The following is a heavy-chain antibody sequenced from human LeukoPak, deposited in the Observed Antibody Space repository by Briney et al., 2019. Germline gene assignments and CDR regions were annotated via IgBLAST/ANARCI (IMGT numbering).Heavy chain of an antibody. V-gene: IGHV3-23*01. CDR1: GFTFSSYA. CDR3: AKDPRVATIEIFDY. Sequence: SGGSLRLSCAASGFTFSSYAMRWVRQAPGKGLEWVSSISGGGGVTYYADSVKGRFTISRDNSKNTLYLQMNSLRAEDTAVYYCAKDPRVATIEIFDYWGQGTLVTVSS. D-gene: IGHD5-12*01. CDR2: ISGGGGVT. J-gene: IGHJ4*02.